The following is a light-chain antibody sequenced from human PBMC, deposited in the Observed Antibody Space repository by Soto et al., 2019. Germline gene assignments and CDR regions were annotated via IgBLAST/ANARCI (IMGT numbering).Light chain of an antibody. J-gene: IGLJ1*01. CDR2: GNG. Sequence: QSVLTQPPSVSGAPGQRVTISCTGTSTNIGAGYEVHWYQQLPGTAPKLLVSGNGNRPSGVPDRMSASKSGTSASLAITGLPSEDEGDYFCQSYDKRVTAYVFGSGTNLTVL. CDR3: QSYDKRVTAYV. CDR1: STNIGAGYE. V-gene: IGLV1-40*01.